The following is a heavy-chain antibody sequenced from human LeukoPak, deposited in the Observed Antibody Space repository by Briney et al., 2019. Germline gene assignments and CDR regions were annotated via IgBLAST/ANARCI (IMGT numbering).Heavy chain of an antibody. CDR2: ISSSSSTI. V-gene: IGHV3-48*01. D-gene: IGHD2-15*01. J-gene: IGHJ3*02. CDR1: GFTFSSYS. Sequence: TGGSLRLSCAASGFTFSSYSMNWVRQAPGKGLEWVSYISSSSSTIYYADSVKGRFTISRDNAKNSLYLQMNSLRAEDTAVYYCARDQNEADIVVVVAASHAFDIWGQGTMVTVSS. CDR3: ARDQNEADIVVVVAASHAFDI.